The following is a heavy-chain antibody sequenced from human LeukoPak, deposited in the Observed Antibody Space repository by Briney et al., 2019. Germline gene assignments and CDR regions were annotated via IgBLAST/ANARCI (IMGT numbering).Heavy chain of an antibody. D-gene: IGHD6-19*01. V-gene: IGHV4-4*07. CDR2: IYSSGST. CDR1: GASISNYH. J-gene: IGHJ4*02. Sequence: SETLSLTCTVSGASISNYHWSWIRQPAGKELEWIGRIYSSGSTNYNASLKSRVTMSVETSKNQLSLKLSSVTAADTAVYYCARCSSDWYFDDWGQGTLVTVFS. CDR3: ARCSSDWYFDD.